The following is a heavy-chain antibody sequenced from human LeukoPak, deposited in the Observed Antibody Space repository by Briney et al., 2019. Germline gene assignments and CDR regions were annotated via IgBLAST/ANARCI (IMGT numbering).Heavy chain of an antibody. CDR1: GGSISSYY. Sequence: SETLSLTCTVSGGSISSYYWSWIRQPPGKGLEWIGYIYYSGSTNYNPSLKSRVTISVDTSKNQFSLKLSSVTAADTAVYYCARQKDCSSTGCYGPNAFDIWGQGTMVTVSS. CDR2: IYYSGST. V-gene: IGHV4-59*08. CDR3: ARQKDCSSTGCYGPNAFDI. J-gene: IGHJ3*02. D-gene: IGHD2-2*01.